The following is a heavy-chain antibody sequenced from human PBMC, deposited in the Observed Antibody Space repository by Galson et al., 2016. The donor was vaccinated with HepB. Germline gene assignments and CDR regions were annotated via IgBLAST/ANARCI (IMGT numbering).Heavy chain of an antibody. CDR2: LYHSGNT. CDR3: AALVSSWSQLDY. CDR1: TASIISSNW. D-gene: IGHD6-13*01. Sequence: SETLSLTCAVSTASIISSNWWNWVRQHPGKGLEWIGELYHSGNTNHNPSLTSRATISIDKSRNQFSLRLTSVTAADTAVYYCAALVSSWSQLDYWGQGMLVTVSS. V-gene: IGHV4-4*02. J-gene: IGHJ4*02.